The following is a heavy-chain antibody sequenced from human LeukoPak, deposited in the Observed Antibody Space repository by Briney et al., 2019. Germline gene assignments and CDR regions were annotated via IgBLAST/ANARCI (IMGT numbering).Heavy chain of an antibody. V-gene: IGHV4-59*01. CDR1: GGSISSYY. Sequence: PSETLSLTCTVSGGSISSYYWSWIRQPPGKGLEWIGYIYYNGNTNYNSSLKSRVTMSVDTSKNQFSLELSSVTAADTAVYYCARGGWYSDSWGQGTLVTVSS. D-gene: IGHD6-19*01. J-gene: IGHJ4*02. CDR2: IYYNGNT. CDR3: ARGGWYSDS.